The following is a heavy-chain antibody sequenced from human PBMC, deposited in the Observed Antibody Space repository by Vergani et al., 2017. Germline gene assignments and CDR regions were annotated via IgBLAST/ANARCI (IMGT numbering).Heavy chain of an antibody. CDR2: TKYGGNSK. CDR3: AKEDVAIVSRNSYYYGMDV. D-gene: IGHD5-18*01. V-gene: IGHV3-30*02. J-gene: IGHJ6*02. Sequence: QVRLVESGGGVVQPGGSLRLSCAASGFTFSSFGLHWVRQAPGKGLEWLAFTKYGGNSKYYLHSVEGRFTISRDNSENNLFLQMNNLIPEDTAVYYCAKEDVAIVSRNSYYYGMDVWGQGTTVTVFS. CDR1: GFTFSSFG.